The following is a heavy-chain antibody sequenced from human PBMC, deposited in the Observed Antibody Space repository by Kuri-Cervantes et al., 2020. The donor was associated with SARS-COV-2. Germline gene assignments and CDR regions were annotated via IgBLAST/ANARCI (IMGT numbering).Heavy chain of an antibody. V-gene: IGHV3-30-3*01. CDR2: ISNNGSNK. CDR1: GFTFSSYA. J-gene: IGHJ6*03. D-gene: IGHD3-3*01. Sequence: GESLKISCAASGFTFSSYAMNWVRQAPGKGLEWVAVISNNGSNKYYADSVKGRFTISRDNSKNTLYLQMNSLRAEDTAVCYCARPTFEWRDNFGCCYEGEPNYYYMDFWGKGTTVTVSS. CDR3: ARPTFEWRDNFGCCYEGEPNYYYMDF.